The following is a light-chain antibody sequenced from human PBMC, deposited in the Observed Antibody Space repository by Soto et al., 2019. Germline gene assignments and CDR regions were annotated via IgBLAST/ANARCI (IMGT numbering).Light chain of an antibody. CDR3: QQYGGSPRT. CDR1: QSVSTDF. V-gene: IGKV3-20*01. CDR2: GAS. Sequence: EIGLTQSPGTLSLSPGERATLSCRASQSVSTDFLAWYQQKPGQAPRLLIYGASNRATGIPDRFSGSGSGTDFTLTISRLEPEDFAVYYCQQYGGSPRTFGQGTKVDIK. J-gene: IGKJ1*01.